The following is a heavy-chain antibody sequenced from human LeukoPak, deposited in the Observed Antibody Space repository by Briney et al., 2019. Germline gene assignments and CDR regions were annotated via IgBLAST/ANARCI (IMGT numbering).Heavy chain of an antibody. Sequence: SETLSLTCTVSGGSISSSSYYWGWIRQPPGKGLEWIGSIYYSGSTYYNPSLKSRVTISVDTSKNQFSLKLSSVTAADTAVYYCARVVQEGSYFDYYYYYYMDVWGKGTTVTISS. CDR1: GGSISSSSYY. J-gene: IGHJ6*03. CDR2: IYYSGST. D-gene: IGHD1-26*01. V-gene: IGHV4-39*07. CDR3: ARVVQEGSYFDYYYYYYMDV.